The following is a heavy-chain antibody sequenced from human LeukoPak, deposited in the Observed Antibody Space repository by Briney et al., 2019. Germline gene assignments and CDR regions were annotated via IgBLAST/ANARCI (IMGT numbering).Heavy chain of an antibody. CDR1: GFLISNSW. CDR3: VKDRGYSTFDY. J-gene: IGHJ4*02. CDR2: MNLDGSER. D-gene: IGHD4-23*01. V-gene: IGHV3-7*03. Sequence: SGGSLRLSCEASGFLISNSWMSWVRQAPGKGLEWVANMNLDGSERNYVDSVKGRLTISRDKAKGSLYLQMNGMRAEYTAVYFCVKDRGYSTFDYWGQGTLVTVSS.